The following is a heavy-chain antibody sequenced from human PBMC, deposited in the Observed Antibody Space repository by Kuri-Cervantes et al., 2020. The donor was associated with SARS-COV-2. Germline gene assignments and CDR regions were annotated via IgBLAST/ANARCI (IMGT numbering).Heavy chain of an antibody. CDR1: GYTFTSYG. J-gene: IGHJ6*03. V-gene: IGHV1-18*01. D-gene: IGHD3-16*01. CDR3: ARGPGDYGDYYYYYMDV. Sequence: ASVKVSCKASGYTFTSYGISWVRQAPGQGLEWMGWISAYNGNTNYAQKLQGRVTITADESTSTAYMELSSLRSEDTAVYYCARGPGDYGDYYYYYMDVWGKGTTVTVSS. CDR2: ISAYNGNT.